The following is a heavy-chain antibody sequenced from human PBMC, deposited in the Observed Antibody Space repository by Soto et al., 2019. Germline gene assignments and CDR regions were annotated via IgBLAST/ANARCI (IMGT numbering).Heavy chain of an antibody. CDR3: AKSLILRQLLSAGFDY. V-gene: IGHV3-30*18. D-gene: IGHD3-16*01. CDR2: ISYDGSNK. Sequence: ESGGGVVQTGRSLRLSCAASGFTFSSYGMHWVRQAPGKGLERVAVISYDGSNKYYADSVKGRFTISRDNSKNTLYLQMNSLRDEETDVYYCAKSLILRQLLSAGFDYWGQGTLVTVSS. CDR1: GFTFSSYG. J-gene: IGHJ4*02.